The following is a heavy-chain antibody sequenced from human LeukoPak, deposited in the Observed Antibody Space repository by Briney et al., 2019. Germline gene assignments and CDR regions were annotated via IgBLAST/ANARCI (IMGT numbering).Heavy chain of an antibody. Sequence: QPGGSLRLSCAASGFTFSSYAMGWVRQAPGKGLEWVSAISGSGGSTYYADSVKGRFTISRDNSKNTLYLQMNSLRAEDTAVYYCAKGRMVRGVIMSYWGQGTLVTVSS. V-gene: IGHV3-23*01. CDR3: AKGRMVRGVIMSY. CDR2: ISGSGGST. D-gene: IGHD3-10*01. J-gene: IGHJ4*02. CDR1: GFTFSSYA.